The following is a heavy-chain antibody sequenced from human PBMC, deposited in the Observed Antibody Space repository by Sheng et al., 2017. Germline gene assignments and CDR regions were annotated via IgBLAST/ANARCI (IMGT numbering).Heavy chain of an antibody. D-gene: IGHD2-2*01. V-gene: IGHV3-73*01. CDR2: IRSKHNNHAT. CDR1: GLIFSGSA. CDR3: TGQREPAADLDV. Sequence: EAQLLESGGGLVQPGGSLRLSCAASGLIFSGSAIHWVRQASGKGLEWIGRIRSKHNNHATSYAASVTGRFTVSRDDSRNTAYLEMNSLKTEDTAVYYCTGQREPAADLDVWGQGTTVTVSS. J-gene: IGHJ6*02.